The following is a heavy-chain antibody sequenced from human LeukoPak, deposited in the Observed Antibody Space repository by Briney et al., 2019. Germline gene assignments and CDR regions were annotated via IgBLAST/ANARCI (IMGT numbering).Heavy chain of an antibody. V-gene: IGHV6-1*01. J-gene: IGHJ4*02. CDR3: ARVSYGYSSAYDY. CDR1: GDSVSSNSAA. CDR2: TYYRSKWYN. Sequence: SQTLSLTCAISGDSVSSNSAAWNWIRQSPSGGLEWLGRTYYRSKWYNDYAVSVKSRITIIPDTSKNQFSLQLNSVTPEGTAVYYCARVSYGYSSAYDYWGQGTLVTVSS. D-gene: IGHD5-18*01.